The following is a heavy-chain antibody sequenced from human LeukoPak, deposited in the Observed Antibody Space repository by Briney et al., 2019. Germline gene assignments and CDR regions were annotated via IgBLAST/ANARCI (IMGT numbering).Heavy chain of an antibody. Sequence: TETLSLTCTVSGGSISSYYWSWIRQPPGKGLEWIGYIYYSGSTNYNPSLKSRVTISVDTSKNQFSLKLSSVTAADTAVYYCAREDYGGNSGWFDPWGQGTLVTVSS. CDR3: AREDYGGNSGWFDP. V-gene: IGHV4-59*01. J-gene: IGHJ5*02. CDR1: GGSISSYY. D-gene: IGHD4-23*01. CDR2: IYYSGST.